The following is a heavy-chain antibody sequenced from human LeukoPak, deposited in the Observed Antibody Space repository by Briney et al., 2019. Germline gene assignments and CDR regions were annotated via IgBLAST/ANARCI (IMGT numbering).Heavy chain of an antibody. CDR3: ARVNYYGSGSYYAPYFDY. V-gene: IGHV4-34*01. J-gene: IGHJ4*02. CDR1: GESFSGYY. Sequence: SETLSLTCAVYGESFSGYYWSWIRQPPGKGLEWIGEINHSGSTNYNPSLKSRVTISVDRSKNQFSLKLSSVTAADTAVYYCARVNYYGSGSYYAPYFDYWGQGTLVTVSS. CDR2: INHSGST. D-gene: IGHD3-10*01.